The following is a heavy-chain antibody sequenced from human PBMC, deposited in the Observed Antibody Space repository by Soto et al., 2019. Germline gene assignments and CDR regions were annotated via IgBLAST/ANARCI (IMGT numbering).Heavy chain of an antibody. CDR2: IYPSGNT. J-gene: IGHJ6*02. CDR1: GGSINNYY. Sequence: SETLSLTCTVSGGSINNYYWSWIRQPAGKGLEWIGRIYPSGNTNYNPSLESRVIMSVDTSKDQFSLKLNSVTAADTAVYYCARGSLTMDVWGQGTTVTVSS. D-gene: IGHD3-10*01. CDR3: ARGSLTMDV. V-gene: IGHV4-4*07.